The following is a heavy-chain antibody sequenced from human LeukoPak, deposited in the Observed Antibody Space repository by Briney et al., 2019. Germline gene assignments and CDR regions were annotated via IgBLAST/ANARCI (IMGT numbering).Heavy chain of an antibody. J-gene: IGHJ4*02. CDR3: AKDQGGDSSGYPHYFDY. V-gene: IGHV3-30*02. Sequence: GGSLRLSCAAPGFTFSSYGMHWVRQAPGKGLEWVAFIRYDGSNKYYADSVKGRFTISRDNSKNTLYLQMNSLRAEDTAVYYCAKDQGGDSSGYPHYFDYWGQGTLVTVSS. D-gene: IGHD3-22*01. CDR1: GFTFSSYG. CDR2: IRYDGSNK.